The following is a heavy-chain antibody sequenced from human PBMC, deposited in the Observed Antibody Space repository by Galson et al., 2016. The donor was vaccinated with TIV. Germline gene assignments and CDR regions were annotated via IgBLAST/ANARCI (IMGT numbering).Heavy chain of an antibody. CDR3: ASPHSGSCDFDY. D-gene: IGHD6-25*01. J-gene: IGHJ4*02. V-gene: IGHV1-46*03. CDR1: GYTFTRYY. Sequence: SVKVSCKASGYTFTRYYIHWVRQAAGQGLEWMGIIDPSNGGTTYAQKFQGRLTLTRDTSTSTVYFELSSLTSEDTALYYCASPHSGSCDFDYWGQGTLVTVSS. CDR2: IDPSNGGT.